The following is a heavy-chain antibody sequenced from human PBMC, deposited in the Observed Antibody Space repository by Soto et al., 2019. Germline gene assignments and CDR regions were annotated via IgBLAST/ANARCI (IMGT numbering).Heavy chain of an antibody. V-gene: IGHV4-4*07. CDR2: IYTSGST. CDR3: ARDYILTGYSTSAYYYYGMDV. CDR1: GGSISSYY. Sequence: SETLSLTCTVSGGSISSYYWSWIRQPAGKGLEWIGRIYTSGSTNYNPSLKSRVTMSVDTSKNQFSLKLSSVTAADTAVYYCARDYILTGYSTSAYYYYGMDVWGQGTTVTVSS. J-gene: IGHJ6*02. D-gene: IGHD3-9*01.